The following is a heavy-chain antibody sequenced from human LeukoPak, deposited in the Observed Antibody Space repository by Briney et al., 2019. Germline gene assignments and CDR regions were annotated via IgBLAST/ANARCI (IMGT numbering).Heavy chain of an antibody. Sequence: QPGGSLRLPCDASGFAFSKYRMHWVRQAPGKGLVWVSFISKDGATRTYVDSVRDRFTISRDNSKNILFLQMNSLKSEDTAMYYCVRASGYLHDFDFWGQGTLVTVPS. V-gene: IGHV3-74*03. D-gene: IGHD3-3*01. CDR2: ISKDGATR. CDR1: GFAFSKYR. J-gene: IGHJ4*02. CDR3: VRASGYLHDFDF.